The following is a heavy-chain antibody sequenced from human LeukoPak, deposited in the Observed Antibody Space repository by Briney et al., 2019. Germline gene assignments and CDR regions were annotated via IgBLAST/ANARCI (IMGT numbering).Heavy chain of an antibody. CDR2: ISYDGSNK. Sequence: GGSLRLSCAASGFTFSSYGMHWVRQAPGKGLEWVAVISYDGSNKYYADSVKGRFTISRDNYKNTLYLQMNSLRAEDTAVYYCAKRLGGIQLHSRPFDYWGQGTLVTVSS. D-gene: IGHD5-18*01. V-gene: IGHV3-30*18. CDR3: AKRLGGIQLHSRPFDY. J-gene: IGHJ4*02. CDR1: GFTFSSYG.